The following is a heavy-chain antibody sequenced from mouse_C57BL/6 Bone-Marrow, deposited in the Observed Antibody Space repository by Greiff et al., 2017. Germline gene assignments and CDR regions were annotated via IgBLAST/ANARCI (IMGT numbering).Heavy chain of an antibody. CDR1: GYTFTSYW. CDR2: IYPSDSET. D-gene: IGHD1-1*01. CDR3: ARRHYYGTLYAMDY. V-gene: IGHV1-61*01. J-gene: IGHJ4*01. Sequence: QVQLQQPGAELVRPGSSVKLSCKASGYTFTSYWMDWVKQRPGQGLEWIGNIYPSDSETHYNQQFKDKATLTVDKSSSTAYMQLSSLTSEDSAVYYCARRHYYGTLYAMDYWGQGTSVTVSS.